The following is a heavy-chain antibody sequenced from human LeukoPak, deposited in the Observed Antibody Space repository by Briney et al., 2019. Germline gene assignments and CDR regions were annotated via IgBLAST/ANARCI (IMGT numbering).Heavy chain of an antibody. D-gene: IGHD3-9*01. J-gene: IGHJ5*02. Sequence: ASVKVSCKVSGYTLTELSMHWVRQAPGKGLEWMGGFDPEDGETIYAQKFQGRVTMTEDTSTDTAYMELSSLRSEDTAVYYCARDHSYDNRIDPWGQGTLVTVSS. CDR2: FDPEDGET. CDR3: ARDHSYDNRIDP. CDR1: GYTLTELS. V-gene: IGHV1-24*01.